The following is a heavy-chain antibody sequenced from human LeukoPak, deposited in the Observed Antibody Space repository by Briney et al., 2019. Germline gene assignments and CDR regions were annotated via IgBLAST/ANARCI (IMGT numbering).Heavy chain of an antibody. Sequence: ASVKVSCKASGYTFTGYYMHWVRQAPGQGLEWMGWINPNSGCTNYAQKFQGRVTMTRDTSISTAYMELSRLRSDDTAVYYCARSVCGVVHFDYWGQGTLVTVSS. J-gene: IGHJ4*02. D-gene: IGHD3-3*01. CDR1: GYTFTGYY. V-gene: IGHV1-2*02. CDR3: ARSVCGVVHFDY. CDR2: INPNSGCT.